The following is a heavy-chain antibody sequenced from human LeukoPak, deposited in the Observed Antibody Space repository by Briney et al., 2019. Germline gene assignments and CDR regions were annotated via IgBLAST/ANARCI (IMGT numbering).Heavy chain of an antibody. CDR2: IYQSGST. Sequence: PSETLSLTCAVSGESSSNYYWSWIRQTPGQGLEWIGQIYQSGSTAYNPSLKSRVTISIDTSKKQFSLNLISVTAEDTAVYFCARHGGFFQDSWGQGTLVTVSS. J-gene: IGHJ5*01. CDR3: ARHGGFFQDS. V-gene: IGHV4-34*01. D-gene: IGHD3-16*01. CDR1: GESSSNYY.